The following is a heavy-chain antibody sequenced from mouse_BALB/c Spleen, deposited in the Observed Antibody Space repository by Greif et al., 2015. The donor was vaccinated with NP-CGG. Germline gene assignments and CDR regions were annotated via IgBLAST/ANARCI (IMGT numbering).Heavy chain of an antibody. CDR3: AREGDYYGSRRAMDY. J-gene: IGHJ4*01. V-gene: IGHV5-9-4*01. D-gene: IGHD1-1*01. CDR2: ISSGGSYT. CDR1: GFTFSSYA. Sequence: DVHLVESGGGLVKPGGSLKLSCAASGFTFSSYAMSWVRQSPEKRLEWVAEISSGGSYTYYPDTVTGRFTISRDNAKNTLYLEMSSLRSEDTAMYYCAREGDYYGSRRAMDYWGQGTSVTVSS.